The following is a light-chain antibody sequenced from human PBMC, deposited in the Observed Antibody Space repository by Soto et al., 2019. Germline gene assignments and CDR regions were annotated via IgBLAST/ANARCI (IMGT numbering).Light chain of an antibody. CDR2: DAS. Sequence: DIQMTQSPSTLSASVGDRVTITCRASQSFTSWLAWYQQKPGKAPKLLIFDASSLESGVPSRFSGSGSATEFTPTISSLQPDEFATYYCQQYHRFPFTFGPGTKVDVK. J-gene: IGKJ3*01. CDR1: QSFTSW. CDR3: QQYHRFPFT. V-gene: IGKV1-5*01.